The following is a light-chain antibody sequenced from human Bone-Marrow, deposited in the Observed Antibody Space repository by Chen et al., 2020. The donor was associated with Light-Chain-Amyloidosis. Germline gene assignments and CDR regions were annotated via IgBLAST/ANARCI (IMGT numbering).Light chain of an antibody. CDR1: NIGSTS. CDR3: QVWDRSSDRPV. Sequence: SYVLTQPSSVSVAPGQTGTIACGGNNIGSTSVHWYQQTPGQAPLLVVYDDSDRPSGIPGRLSGSNSVNTTTLTISRVEAGDEADYYCQVWDRSSDRPVFGGGTKLTVL. V-gene: IGLV3-21*02. CDR2: DDS. J-gene: IGLJ3*02.